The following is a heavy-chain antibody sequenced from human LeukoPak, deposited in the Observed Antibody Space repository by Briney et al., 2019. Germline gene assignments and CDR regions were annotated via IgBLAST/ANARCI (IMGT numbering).Heavy chain of an antibody. CDR1: GGSISSISSNNYH. J-gene: IGHJ4*02. D-gene: IGHD3-22*01. V-gene: IGHV4-39*07. Sequence: SETLSLTCIVSGGSISSISSNNYHWGWIRQPPGKGLEWIGEINHSGSTNYNPSLKSRVTISVDTSKNQFSLKLSSVTAADTAVYYCATNYYDSSGYYHYFDYWGQGTLVTVSS. CDR3: ATNYYDSSGYYHYFDY. CDR2: INHSGST.